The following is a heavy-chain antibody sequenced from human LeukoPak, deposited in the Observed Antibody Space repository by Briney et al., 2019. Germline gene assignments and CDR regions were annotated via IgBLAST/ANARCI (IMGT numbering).Heavy chain of an antibody. CDR3: ARGWLAETMVVTPYNY. Sequence: ASVKVSCKASGYTFTSYGISWVRQAPGHGLEWMGGIIPIFGTANYAQKFQGRVTITAVESMSTAYMELSSLRSEDKAVYYCARGWLAETMVVTPYNYWGQGTLVTVSS. CDR1: GYTFTSYG. J-gene: IGHJ4*02. D-gene: IGHD4-23*01. CDR2: IIPIFGTA. V-gene: IGHV1-69*13.